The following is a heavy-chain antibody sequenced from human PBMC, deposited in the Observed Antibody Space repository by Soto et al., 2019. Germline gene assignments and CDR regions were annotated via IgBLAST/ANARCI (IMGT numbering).Heavy chain of an antibody. CDR3: AIPLRDRNYYYGMAV. D-gene: IGHD3-22*01. CDR2: TIPMFGTP. V-gene: IGHV1-69*01. Sequence: QVQLVQSGAEMKQPGASVRVSCKASGGTFSKYAFSWVRQAPGQGLEWLGGTIPMFGTPNDAQKFQGRVAISADESTATVYMELSSLRSEDTAVYFCAIPLRDRNYYYGMAVWGQWTTVTVSS. CDR1: GGTFSKYA. J-gene: IGHJ6*02.